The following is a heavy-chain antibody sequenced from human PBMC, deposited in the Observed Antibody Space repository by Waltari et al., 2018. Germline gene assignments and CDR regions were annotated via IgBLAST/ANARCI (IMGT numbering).Heavy chain of an antibody. CDR1: AYSINSGFY. Sequence: QVHLQESGPGLLKASETLSLTCGVSAYSINSGFYWGWIRQPPGKGLEWVATIYHDGTTYYNPSLKSRATISMAPSKNHFSLTLQSVTAADTAVYYCTRQVFGYCTSAACRRLESWGQGTLVTVSS. D-gene: IGHD2-2*03. CDR3: TRQVFGYCTSAACRRLES. J-gene: IGHJ4*02. CDR2: IYHDGTT. V-gene: IGHV4-38-2*01.